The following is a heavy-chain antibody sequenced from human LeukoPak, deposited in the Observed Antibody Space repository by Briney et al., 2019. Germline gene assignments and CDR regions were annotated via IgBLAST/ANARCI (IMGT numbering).Heavy chain of an antibody. CDR2: INHRGRT. J-gene: IGHJ6*03. Sequence: PSETLSLTCAVYGGFFSGYYWSWIRQPPGEGLEWIGEINHRGRTNYNRSLKSRVTISVDTSKNQFSLKLSSVTAADTAVYYCARGQSSGWAPRYYYYMDVWGKGTTVTVSS. V-gene: IGHV4-34*01. CDR1: GGFFSGYY. D-gene: IGHD6-19*01. CDR3: ARGQSSGWAPRYYYYMDV.